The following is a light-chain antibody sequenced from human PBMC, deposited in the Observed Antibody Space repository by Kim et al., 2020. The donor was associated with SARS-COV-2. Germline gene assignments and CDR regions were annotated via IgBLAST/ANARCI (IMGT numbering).Light chain of an antibody. CDR3: QQYYGAPLT. CDR1: QSLFHSSNKKTY. Sequence: RATISCKSSQSLFHSSNKKTYLAWYQQKPGQSPKLLIYWASTRESGVPDRFSGSGSGTDFTLTISSLQTEDVAVYFCQQYYGAPLTFGGGTEVEI. V-gene: IGKV4-1*01. CDR2: WAS. J-gene: IGKJ4*01.